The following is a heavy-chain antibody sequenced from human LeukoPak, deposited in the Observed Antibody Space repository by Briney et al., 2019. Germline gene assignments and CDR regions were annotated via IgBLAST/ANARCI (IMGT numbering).Heavy chain of an antibody. CDR1: GFTFSGYE. J-gene: IGHJ4*02. D-gene: IGHD4-17*01. Sequence: GGSLRLSCAASGFTFSGYEMNWVRQAPGKGLEWFSYISSSGTTKYYADSVKGRFTISRDNAKNSLYLQMNSLRAEDTAVYYCARASDYGDYGIDYWGQGTLVTVSS. CDR3: ARASDYGDYGIDY. CDR2: ISSSGTTK. V-gene: IGHV3-48*03.